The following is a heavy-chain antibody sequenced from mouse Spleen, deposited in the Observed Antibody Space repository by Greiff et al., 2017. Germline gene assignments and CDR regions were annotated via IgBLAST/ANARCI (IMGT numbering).Heavy chain of an antibody. J-gene: IGHJ3*01. D-gene: IGHD1-1*01. Sequence: EVQLVESGPGLVKPSQSLSLTCSVTGYSITSGYYWNWIRQFPGNKLEWMGYISYDGSNNYNPSLKNRISITRDTSMNQFFLKLNSVTTEDTATYYCARGGYGSSWAWFAYWGQGTLVTVSA. CDR1: GYSITSGYY. V-gene: IGHV3-6*01. CDR2: ISYDGSN. CDR3: ARGGYGSSWAWFAY.